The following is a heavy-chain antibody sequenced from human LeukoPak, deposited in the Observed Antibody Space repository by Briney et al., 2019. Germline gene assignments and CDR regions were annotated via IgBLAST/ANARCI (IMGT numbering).Heavy chain of an antibody. Sequence: KAXXYTXXXYDIKWVRQAHGQGLEWMGWMNPNSGNTVYAQKFQGRVTMTRNTSISTAYMELSSLRSEDTAVYYCARYGSGSYYVFDYWGQGTLVTVSS. CDR3: ARYGSGSYYVFDY. J-gene: IGHJ4*02. CDR2: MNPNSGNT. V-gene: IGHV1-8*01. CDR1: XYTXXXYD. D-gene: IGHD3-10*01.